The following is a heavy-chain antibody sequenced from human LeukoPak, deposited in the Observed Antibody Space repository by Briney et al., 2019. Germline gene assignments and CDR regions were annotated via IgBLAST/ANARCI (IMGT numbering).Heavy chain of an antibody. D-gene: IGHD3-22*01. Sequence: GGSLRLSCAASGFTFSSYDMHWVRQATGKGLEWVSAIGTAGDTYYPGSVKGRFTISRENAKNSLYLQMNSLRAEDTAVYYCALGSANYDSSDFDCWGRGTLVTVSS. CDR1: GFTFSSYD. V-gene: IGHV3-13*01. J-gene: IGHJ4*02. CDR2: IGTAGDT. CDR3: ALGSANYDSSDFDC.